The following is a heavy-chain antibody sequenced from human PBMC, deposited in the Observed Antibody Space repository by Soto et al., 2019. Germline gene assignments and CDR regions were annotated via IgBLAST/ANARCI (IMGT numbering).Heavy chain of an antibody. Sequence: SEPLSLTCAVSGGSISSGGYSWSWIRQSPGKGLEWIGYIHYSGSTYYSPSLHSRVTIVVDRSKNQFSLNLNSVNAADTAVYYCATLAGTWASDYWGQGTLVTVSS. J-gene: IGHJ4*02. CDR3: ATLAGTWASDY. CDR2: IHYSGST. V-gene: IGHV4-30-2*06. CDR1: GGSISSGGYS. D-gene: IGHD1-1*01.